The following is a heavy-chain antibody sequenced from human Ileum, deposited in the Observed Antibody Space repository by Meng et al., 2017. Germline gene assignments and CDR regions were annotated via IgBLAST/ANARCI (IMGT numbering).Heavy chain of an antibody. V-gene: IGHV3-23*01. CDR2: ISGSGGST. J-gene: IGHJ4*02. Sequence: EVQLLESGGGLVQPGGSLRRSCAASGFTFSSYAMSWVRQAPGKGLEWVSTISGSGGSTYYADSVKGRFTISRDNSKNTLYLQMNSLRAEDTALYYCVKDLGGNPDYWGQGTLVTVSS. CDR1: GFTFSSYA. CDR3: VKDLGGNPDY. D-gene: IGHD4-23*01.